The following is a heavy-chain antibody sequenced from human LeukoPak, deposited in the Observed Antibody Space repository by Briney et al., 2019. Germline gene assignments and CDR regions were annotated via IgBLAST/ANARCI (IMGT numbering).Heavy chain of an antibody. D-gene: IGHD6-19*01. Sequence: GGSLRLSCAASGFTFSSYGMHWVRQAPGKGLEWVAVISYDGSNKYYADSVKGRFTISRDNSKNTLYLQMNSLRAEDTAVYYCAKEPGSGWYYFDYWGQGTLSPSPQ. CDR3: AKEPGSGWYYFDY. CDR2: ISYDGSNK. J-gene: IGHJ4*02. V-gene: IGHV3-30*18. CDR1: GFTFSSYG.